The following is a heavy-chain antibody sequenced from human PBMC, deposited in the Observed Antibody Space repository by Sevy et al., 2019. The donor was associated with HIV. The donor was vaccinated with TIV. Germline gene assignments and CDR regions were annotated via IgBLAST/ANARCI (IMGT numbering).Heavy chain of an antibody. CDR1: GFTFSSYT. Sequence: GGSLRLSCAASGFTFSSYTMIWVRQAPGKGLEWVSAISGSGGSTYYADSVKGRFTISRDNSKNTLYLQMNSLRAEDTAVYYCAKVPWFGELLGYYFDYWGQGTLVTVSS. J-gene: IGHJ4*02. D-gene: IGHD3-10*01. CDR3: AKVPWFGELLGYYFDY. V-gene: IGHV3-23*01. CDR2: ISGSGGST.